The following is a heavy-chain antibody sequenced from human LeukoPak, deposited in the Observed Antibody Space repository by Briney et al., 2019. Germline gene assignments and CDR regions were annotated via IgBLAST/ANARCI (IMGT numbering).Heavy chain of an antibody. D-gene: IGHD2-21*02. J-gene: IGHJ4*02. V-gene: IGHV3-23*01. CDR1: GFTFSSYA. Sequence: GGSLRLSCAASGFTFSSYAMSWVRQAPGKGLEWVSAIGGSGGSTYYADSVKGRFTISRDNSKNTLYLQMSSLRAEDTAVYYCAKDWNKGDWGVFDYWGQGTLVTVSS. CDR2: IGGSGGST. CDR3: AKDWNKGDWGVFDY.